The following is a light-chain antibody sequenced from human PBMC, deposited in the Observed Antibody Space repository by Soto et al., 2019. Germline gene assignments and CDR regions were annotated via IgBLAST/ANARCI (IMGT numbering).Light chain of an antibody. Sequence: EIVLTHSRGTLSLSPGERATLSCRTSHSISTNLAWYQHRRGQSPRLLVYGASTRATGVPARFSGSGSGAGLAVGISSLQSEDFAVYYCQQYNSWPTLGGGTKVDIK. J-gene: IGKJ4*01. V-gene: IGKV3-15*01. CDR1: HSISTN. CDR2: GAS. CDR3: QQYNSWPT.